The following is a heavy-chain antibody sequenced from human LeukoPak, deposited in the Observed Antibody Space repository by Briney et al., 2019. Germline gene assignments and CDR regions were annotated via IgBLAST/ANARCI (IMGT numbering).Heavy chain of an antibody. CDR3: ARGRDLSVRGLDD. J-gene: IGHJ4*02. CDR2: INPNSGGT. CDR1: GYTFTGYY. V-gene: IGHV1-2*02. D-gene: IGHD3-10*01. Sequence: ASVKVSCKASGYTFTGYYMHWVRQAPGQGLEWMGWINPNSGGTNYAQKFQGRVTMTRDTSISTAYMELSRLRSDDTAVYYCARGRDLSVRGLDDWGQGTLVTVSS.